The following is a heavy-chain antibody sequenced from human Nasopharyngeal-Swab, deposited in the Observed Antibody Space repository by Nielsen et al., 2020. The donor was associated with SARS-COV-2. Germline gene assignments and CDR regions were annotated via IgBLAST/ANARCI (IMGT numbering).Heavy chain of an antibody. Sequence: GESPKIYWAASGFTFSSYWMSWVRQAQGKGLEWVANIKQDGSEKYYVDSVKGRFTISRDNAKNSLYLQMNSLRAEDTAVYYCARDLAVTTDYYYYGMDVWGQGTTVTVSS. V-gene: IGHV3-7*01. CDR3: ARDLAVTTDYYYYGMDV. CDR1: GFTFSSYW. J-gene: IGHJ6*02. D-gene: IGHD4-17*01. CDR2: IKQDGSEK.